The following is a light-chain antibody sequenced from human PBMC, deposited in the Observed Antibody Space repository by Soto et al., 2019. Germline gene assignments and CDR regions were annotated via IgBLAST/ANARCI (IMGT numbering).Light chain of an antibody. J-gene: IGKJ2*01. Sequence: EIVMTQSPVTLSVSPGERATLSCRASQSVGGDLAWYQQIPGQAPRLLIYGAVTRATGVAARFSGGGSGTESTLTVDSLQSEDLAIYYCQQYYAWPRTFGQGTKLEI. CDR1: QSVGGD. CDR3: QQYYAWPRT. V-gene: IGKV3-15*01. CDR2: GAV.